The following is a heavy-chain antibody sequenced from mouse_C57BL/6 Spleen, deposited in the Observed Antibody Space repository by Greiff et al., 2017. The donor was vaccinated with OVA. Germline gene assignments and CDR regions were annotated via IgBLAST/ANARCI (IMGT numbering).Heavy chain of an antibody. V-gene: IGHV5-9-1*02. J-gene: IGHJ4*01. CDR1: GFTFSSYA. CDR3: TRDQLYGRSLYYYAMDD. D-gene: IGHD1-1*01. CDR2: ISSGGDYI. Sequence: EVQLVESGEGLVKPGGSLKLSCAASGFTFSSYAMSWVRPTPEKRLEWVAYISSGGDYIYYPDTVKGRFPISRDHARNTLYLQMRSLKCEDTAMYYWTRDQLYGRSLYYYAMDDWGQGTSVTVSS.